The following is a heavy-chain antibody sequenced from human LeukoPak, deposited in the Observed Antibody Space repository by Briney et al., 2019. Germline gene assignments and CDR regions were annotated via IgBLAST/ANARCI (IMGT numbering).Heavy chain of an antibody. J-gene: IGHJ3*02. CDR1: GDTFSSYA. CDR2: IIPIFGTA. CDR3: ARVIPIGIGDAFDI. D-gene: IGHD3-3*01. Sequence: SVKVSCKASGDTFSSYAISWVRQAPGQGLEWVGRIIPIFGTANYAQKFQGRVTITTDESTSTAYMELSSLRSEDTAVYYCARVIPIGIGDAFDIWGQGTMVTVSS. V-gene: IGHV1-69*05.